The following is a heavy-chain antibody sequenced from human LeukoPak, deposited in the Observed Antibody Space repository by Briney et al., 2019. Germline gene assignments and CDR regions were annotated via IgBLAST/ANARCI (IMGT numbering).Heavy chain of an antibody. CDR1: GFTFGDYA. CDR2: IRSKAYGGTS. CDR3: ARGYGTGNPVDI. D-gene: IGHD3-10*01. V-gene: IGHV3-49*03. J-gene: IGHJ3*02. Sequence: GGSLRLSCTSSGFTFGDYAMFWFRQAPGKGLEWVGLIRSKAYGGTSDYAASVKGRFTISRDDSKSTAYLQMDSLKTEDTAVYYCARGYGTGNPVDIWGQGTMVTVSS.